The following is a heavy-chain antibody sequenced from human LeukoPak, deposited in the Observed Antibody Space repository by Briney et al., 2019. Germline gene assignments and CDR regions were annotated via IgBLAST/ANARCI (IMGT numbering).Heavy chain of an antibody. D-gene: IGHD2/OR15-2a*01. CDR3: SSQPAVLDLDC. CDR2: IRPDGSGK. CDR1: GFAFRSYW. J-gene: IGHJ4*02. V-gene: IGHV3-7*01. Sequence: PGGSLRLSRAASGFAFRSYWMTWVRQAPGKGLEWVANIRPDGSGKNYVDSVKGRFTISRDNANNALFLQMKGLRVEDTAVYYCSSQPAVLDLDCWGQGALVTVSS.